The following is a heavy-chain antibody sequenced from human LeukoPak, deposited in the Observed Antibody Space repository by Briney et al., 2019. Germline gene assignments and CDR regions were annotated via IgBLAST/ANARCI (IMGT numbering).Heavy chain of an antibody. Sequence: ASVKVSCKASGYTFTSNGISWVRQAPGQGLEWMGWISAYNGNTNYAQKLQGRVTMTTDTSTSTAYMELRSLRSDDTAVYYCARDLGDCSSTSCYTGWNYWGQGTLVTVSS. CDR2: ISAYNGNT. J-gene: IGHJ4*02. V-gene: IGHV1-18*01. D-gene: IGHD2-2*02. CDR3: ARDLGDCSSTSCYTGWNY. CDR1: GYTFTSNG.